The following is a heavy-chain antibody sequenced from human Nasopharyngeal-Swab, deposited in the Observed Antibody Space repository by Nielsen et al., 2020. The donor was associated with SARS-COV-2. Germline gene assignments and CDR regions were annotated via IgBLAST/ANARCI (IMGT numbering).Heavy chain of an antibody. CDR3: AKGRVTIFGAVIIDYYYYMDV. V-gene: IGHV3-30*18. CDR2: ISYDGNYK. D-gene: IGHD3-3*01. Sequence: GESLKISCAASGFTFSSYGMHWVRQAPGKGLEWVAVISYDGNYKYYADSVQGRFTISRDNSKNTLFLQMNSLRAEDTAVYYCAKGRVTIFGAVIIDYYYYMDVWGKGTTVTVSS. J-gene: IGHJ6*03. CDR1: GFTFSSYG.